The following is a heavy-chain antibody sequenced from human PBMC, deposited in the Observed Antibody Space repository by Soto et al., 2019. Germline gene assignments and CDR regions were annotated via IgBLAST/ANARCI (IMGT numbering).Heavy chain of an antibody. V-gene: IGHV1-58*01. J-gene: IGHJ4*02. D-gene: IGHD4-17*01. CDR2: IVVGSGNT. CDR1: GFTFTSSA. CDR3: AAPYGGTGFDY. Sequence: SVKVSCKASGFTFTSSAVQWVRQARGQRLEWIGWIVVGSGNTNYAQKFQERVTITRDMSTSTAYMELGSLRSEDTAVYYCAAPYGGTGFDYWGQGTLVTVSS.